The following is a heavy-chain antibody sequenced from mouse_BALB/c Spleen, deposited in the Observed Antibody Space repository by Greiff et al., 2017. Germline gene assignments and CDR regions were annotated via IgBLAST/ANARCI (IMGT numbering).Heavy chain of an antibody. V-gene: IGHV1-54*01. J-gene: IGHJ1*01. D-gene: IGHD1-1*01. Sequence: QVQLQQSGAELVRPGTSVKVSCKASGYAFTNYLIEWVKQRPGQGLEWIGVINPGSGGTNYNEKFKGKATLTADKSSSTAYMQLSSLTSDDSAVYFCARSGTTVPLWYFDVWGAGTTVTVSS. CDR2: INPGSGGT. CDR1: GYAFTNYL. CDR3: ARSGTTVPLWYFDV.